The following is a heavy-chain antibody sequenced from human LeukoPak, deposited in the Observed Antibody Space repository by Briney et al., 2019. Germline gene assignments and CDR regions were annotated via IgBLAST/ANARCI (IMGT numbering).Heavy chain of an antibody. Sequence: GGSLRLSCAASGFTFSSYPMSWVRQAPGKGLEWVSVISGSGGSTYYADSVKGRFTISRDNSKNTLYLQINGLRAGDTAVYYCVKDHRSTIFGVVVSYFEDWGQGTLVTVSS. V-gene: IGHV3-23*01. CDR2: ISGSGGST. CDR3: VKDHRSTIFGVVVSYFED. D-gene: IGHD3-3*01. J-gene: IGHJ4*02. CDR1: GFTFSSYP.